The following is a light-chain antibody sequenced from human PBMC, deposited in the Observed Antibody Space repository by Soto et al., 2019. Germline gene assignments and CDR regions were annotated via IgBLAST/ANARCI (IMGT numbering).Light chain of an antibody. CDR3: QQSYTIPLT. Sequence: DIQMTQSPSSLSASVGDRVTITCRASQSSNKYLNWYQQKPGKAPKLLIYGASTLQSGVPSRFSGSGSGTDFTLSISSLQFQDFATYYCQQSYTIPLTFGGGTKVDIK. V-gene: IGKV1-39*01. J-gene: IGKJ4*01. CDR2: GAS. CDR1: QSSNKY.